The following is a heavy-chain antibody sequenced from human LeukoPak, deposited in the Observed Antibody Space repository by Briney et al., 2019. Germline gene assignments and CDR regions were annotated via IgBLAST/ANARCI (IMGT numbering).Heavy chain of an antibody. CDR1: GGXITSYY. V-gene: IGHV4-59*01. CDR2: IYHTGKT. D-gene: IGHD6-19*01. Sequence: SETLSLTCTVSGGXITSYYCSWIRQPPGKGLEWLACIYHTGKTNYNPSLKSRVTISVDTAKDQFSLNLTSVSAADTAVYYCASGVAVTGVEYFQHWGQGTLVTVSS. CDR3: ASGVAVTGVEYFQH. J-gene: IGHJ1*01.